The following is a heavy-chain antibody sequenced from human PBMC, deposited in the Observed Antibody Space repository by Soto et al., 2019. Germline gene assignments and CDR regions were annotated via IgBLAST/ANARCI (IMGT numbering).Heavy chain of an antibody. V-gene: IGHV4-59*01. CDR3: ARGTLTSYFDY. CDR1: GGSISSYY. J-gene: IGHJ4*02. Sequence: SETLSLTCTVSGGSISSYYWSWIRQPPGKGLEWIGYFYYSGSTNYNPSLKSRVTISVDTSKNQFSLKLSSVTAADTAVYYCARGTLTSYFDYWGQGTLVTVSS. CDR2: FYYSGST.